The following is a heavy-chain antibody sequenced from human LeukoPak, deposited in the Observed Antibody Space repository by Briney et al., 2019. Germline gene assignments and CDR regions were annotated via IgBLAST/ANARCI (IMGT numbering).Heavy chain of an antibody. V-gene: IGHV4-59*08. CDR2: LSYSGSS. D-gene: IGHD1-26*01. Sequence: SETLSLTCTVSGGSISNYYWIWIRRPPGKGLEYIGYLSYSGSSNYNPSLKSRVTISVDTSKNQFSLKLSSGTAADTAVYYWARLILGWGAGAQQNWSDPWGQGTLVTVSS. J-gene: IGHJ5*02. CDR1: GGSISNYY. CDR3: ARLILGWGAGAQQNWSDP.